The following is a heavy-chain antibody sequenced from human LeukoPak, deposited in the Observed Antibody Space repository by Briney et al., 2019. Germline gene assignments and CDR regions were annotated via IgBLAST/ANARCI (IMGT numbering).Heavy chain of an antibody. CDR3: ARLNTAMVLAFDI. CDR2: IYTGGTT. D-gene: IGHD5-18*01. Sequence: AGGSLRLSCAASGFTVGDNYMSWVRQAPGKGLEWVSIIYTGGTTYYADSVRGRFTISRDSSKNTVYLQMNSLTAGDTAVYYCARLNTAMVLAFDIWGQGTMVTVSS. CDR1: GFTVGDNY. J-gene: IGHJ3*02. V-gene: IGHV3-53*01.